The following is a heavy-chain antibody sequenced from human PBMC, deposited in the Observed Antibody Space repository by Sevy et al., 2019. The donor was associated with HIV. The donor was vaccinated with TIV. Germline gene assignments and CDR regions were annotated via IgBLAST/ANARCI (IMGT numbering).Heavy chain of an antibody. V-gene: IGHV3-7*01. Sequence: GGSLRLSCVGSAFTFSSYWMSWVRQAPGKGLEWVANIKQDGSEKYYMDSVKGRFTISRDNVKKSLYLEMNSLRDEDTAVYYCARVQQWLANYFYYYGMDVWGQGTTVTVSS. CDR3: ARVQQWLANYFYYYGMDV. D-gene: IGHD6-19*01. J-gene: IGHJ6*02. CDR1: AFTFSSYW. CDR2: IKQDGSEK.